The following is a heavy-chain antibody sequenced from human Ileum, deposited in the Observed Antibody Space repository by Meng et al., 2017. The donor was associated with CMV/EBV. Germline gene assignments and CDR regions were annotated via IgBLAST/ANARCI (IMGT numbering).Heavy chain of an antibody. CDR1: RGSTNYNS. D-gene: IGHD3-10*01. Sequence: SETLSLTCTVSRGSTNYNSWSWTRQPARKGLEWIGSVSYSGSTNYNPSLKSRVSISMDTSENQFPLKVTSVAAGDTAVYCCARWSGSESYPSGDYWGQGTLVTVSS. CDR3: ARWSGSESYPSGDY. CDR2: VSYSGST. V-gene: IGHV4-59*01. J-gene: IGHJ4*02.